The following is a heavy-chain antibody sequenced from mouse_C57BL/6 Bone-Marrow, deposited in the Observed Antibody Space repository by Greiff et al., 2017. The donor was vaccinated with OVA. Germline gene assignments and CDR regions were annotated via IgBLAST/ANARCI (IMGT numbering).Heavy chain of an antibody. CDR1: GYTFTDYY. J-gene: IGHJ2*01. CDR3: AGGWPDY. V-gene: IGHV1-26*01. D-gene: IGHD2-3*01. CDR2: INPNNGGT. Sequence: EVQLQQSGPELVKPGASVKISCKASGYTFTDYYMNWVKQSHGKSLEWIGDINPNNGGTSYNQKFKGKATLTVDKSSSTAYMELRSLTSEDSAVHDCAGGWPDYWGQGTTLTVSS.